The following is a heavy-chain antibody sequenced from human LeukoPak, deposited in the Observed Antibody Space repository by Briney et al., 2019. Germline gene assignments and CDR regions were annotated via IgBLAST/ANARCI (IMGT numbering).Heavy chain of an antibody. J-gene: IGHJ3*02. CDR1: GGSISSSSYY. CDR3: ARRVVSDAFDI. CDR2: IYYSGST. Sequence: PSESLSRTCTVSGGSISSSSYYWGWIRQPPGKGLEWIGSIYYSGSTYYNPSLKSRVTISVDTSKNQFSLKLSSVTAADTAVYYCARRVVSDAFDIWGQGTMVTVSS. V-gene: IGHV4-39*07. D-gene: IGHD2-2*01.